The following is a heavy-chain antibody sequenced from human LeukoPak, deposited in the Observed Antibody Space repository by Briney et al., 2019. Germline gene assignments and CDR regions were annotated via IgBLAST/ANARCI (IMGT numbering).Heavy chain of an antibody. CDR1: GGSISSSSYY. D-gene: IGHD3-3*01. CDR3: ARVKFLYYYYYGMDV. Sequence: SETLSLTCTVSGGSISSSSYYWGWIRQPPGKGLEWIGSIYYSGSTYYNPSLKSRVTISVDTSKNQFSLKLSSVTAADTAVYYCARVKFLYYYYYGMDVWGQGTTVTVSS. J-gene: IGHJ6*02. CDR2: IYYSGST. V-gene: IGHV4-39*01.